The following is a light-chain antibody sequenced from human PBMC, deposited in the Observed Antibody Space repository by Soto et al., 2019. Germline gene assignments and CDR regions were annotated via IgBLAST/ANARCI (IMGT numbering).Light chain of an antibody. J-gene: IGKJ1*01. Sequence: APVGDRVTITWRASQSIQHWLAWYQQKPGKAPKVLIHQTSILLSGVPSRFSGSGSETEFSLTISGLQPDDSATYFCQQYHIYQTFGQGTKVDIK. CDR3: QQYHIYQT. CDR2: QTS. V-gene: IGKV1-5*03. CDR1: QSIQHW.